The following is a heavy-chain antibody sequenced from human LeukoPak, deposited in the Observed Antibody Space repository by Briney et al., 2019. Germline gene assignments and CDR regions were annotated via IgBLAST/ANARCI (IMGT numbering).Heavy chain of an antibody. CDR2: INPNSGGT. V-gene: IGHV1-2*02. CDR1: GYTFTGYY. D-gene: IGHD5-12*01. CDR3: AGDSGVRRWLQFVLHDNYYFDY. Sequence: ASVKVSCKASGYTFTGYYMHWVRQAPGQGLEWMGWINPNSGGTNYAQKFQGRVTMTRDTSISTAYMELSRLRSDDTAVYYCAGDSGVRRWLQFVLHDNYYFDYWGQGTLVTVSS. J-gene: IGHJ4*02.